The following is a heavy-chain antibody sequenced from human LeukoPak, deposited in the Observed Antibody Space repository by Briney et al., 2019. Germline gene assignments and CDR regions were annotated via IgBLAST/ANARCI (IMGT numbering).Heavy chain of an antibody. CDR1: GGTFSSYA. CDR2: FDPEDGAR. Sequence: ASVKVSCKASGGTFSSYAISWVRQAPGHGLEWMGGFDPEDGARIFAQKFQGRVTMTEDTSTDTAYMDPSSLRSEDTAVYYCATGYTYDYSLYWGQGTLVTVSS. J-gene: IGHJ4*02. CDR3: ATGYTYDYSLY. D-gene: IGHD5-18*01. V-gene: IGHV1-24*01.